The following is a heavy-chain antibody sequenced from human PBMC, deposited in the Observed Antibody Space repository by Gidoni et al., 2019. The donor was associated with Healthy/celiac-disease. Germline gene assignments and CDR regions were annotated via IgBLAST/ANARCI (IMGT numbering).Heavy chain of an antibody. J-gene: IGHJ6*03. CDR1: GGSFSGYY. V-gene: IGHV4-34*01. Sequence: QVQLQQWGAGLLKPSETLSLTCAVYGGSFSGYYGSWIRQPPGKGLEWIGEINHSGSTNYNPSLKSRVTISVDTSKNQFSLKLSSVTAADTAVYYCARGFGQLDYYYYYMDVWGKVTTVTVSS. CDR2: INHSGST. D-gene: IGHD6-6*01. CDR3: ARGFGQLDYYYYYMDV.